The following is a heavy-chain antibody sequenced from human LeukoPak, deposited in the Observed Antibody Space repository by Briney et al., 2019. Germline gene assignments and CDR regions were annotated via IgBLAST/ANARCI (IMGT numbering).Heavy chain of an antibody. Sequence: ASVKVSCKASGYTFTSYDINWVRQATGQGLEWMGWMNPNSGNTGYAQKFQGRVTMTRNTSISTAYMELSSLRSEDTAVYYCARGGLYYDILTAEVGAFDIWGQGTMVTVSS. CDR2: MNPNSGNT. CDR3: ARGGLYYDILTAEVGAFDI. V-gene: IGHV1-8*01. D-gene: IGHD3-9*01. CDR1: GYTFTSYD. J-gene: IGHJ3*02.